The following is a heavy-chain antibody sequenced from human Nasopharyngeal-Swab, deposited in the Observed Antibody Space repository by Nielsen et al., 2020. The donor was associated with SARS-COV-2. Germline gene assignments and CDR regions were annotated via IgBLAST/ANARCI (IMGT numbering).Heavy chain of an antibody. D-gene: IGHD1-26*01. V-gene: IGHV3-74*01. Sequence: GGSLRLSCAASGFTFSSYWMHWVRQAPGKGLVWVSRINSDGSSTSYADSVKGRFTISRDNAKNTLYLQMNSLRAEDTAVYYCARVGEVGATWGGFDIWGQGTMVTVSS. CDR2: INSDGSST. CDR3: ARVGEVGATWGGFDI. J-gene: IGHJ3*02. CDR1: GFTFSSYW.